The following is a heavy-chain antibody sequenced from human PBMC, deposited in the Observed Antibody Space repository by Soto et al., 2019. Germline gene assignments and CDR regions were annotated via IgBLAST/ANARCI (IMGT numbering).Heavy chain of an antibody. J-gene: IGHJ4*02. Sequence: ASVKVSCKASGYTFTGYAMHWVRQAPGQRLEWMGWINAGNGNTKYSQKFQGRVTITRDTSASTAYMELSSLRSEDTAVYYCARVFIHYDSSGYLPLWGQGTLVTVSS. CDR1: GYTFTGYA. V-gene: IGHV1-3*01. CDR3: ARVFIHYDSSGYLPL. D-gene: IGHD3-22*01. CDR2: INAGNGNT.